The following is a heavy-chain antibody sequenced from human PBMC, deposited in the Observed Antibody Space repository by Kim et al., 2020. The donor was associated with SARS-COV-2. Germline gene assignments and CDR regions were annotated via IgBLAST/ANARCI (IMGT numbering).Heavy chain of an antibody. CDR3: ARALLWFGELTFDY. D-gene: IGHD3-10*01. Sequence: NPSRKSRVTISVDTSKNQFSLKLSSVTAADTAVYYCARALLWFGELTFDYWGQGTLVTVSS. V-gene: IGHV4-34*01. J-gene: IGHJ4*02.